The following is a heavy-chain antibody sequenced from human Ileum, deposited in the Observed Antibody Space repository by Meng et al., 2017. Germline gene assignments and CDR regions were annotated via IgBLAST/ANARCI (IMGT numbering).Heavy chain of an antibody. CDR1: GFTFSSYA. CDR3: ARGLPYYDSTDYYRLDY. D-gene: IGHD3-22*01. J-gene: IGHJ4*02. V-gene: IGHV3-30-3*01. Sequence: QVHLVESGGGVVQPGRSRRLSCAASGFTFSSYAVHWVRQAPGKGLEWVAVISFDGSNKYYIDSVKGRFTISRDNSKNTVFLQMGSLRAEDTALYYCARGLPYYDSTDYYRLDYWGQGTLVTVSS. CDR2: ISFDGSNK.